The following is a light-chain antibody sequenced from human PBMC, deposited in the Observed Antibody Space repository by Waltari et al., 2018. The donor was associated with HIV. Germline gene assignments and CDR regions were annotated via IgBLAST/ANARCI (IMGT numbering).Light chain of an antibody. CDR2: GTS. CDR1: QNIDNF. J-gene: IGKJ3*01. Sequence: DIQMTQSPSSLSASVGDRVTITCRASQNIDNFLTWYQQKPGKAPTLLISGTSAFQSGVPSRFTASGSGTDFTHTINSLQPEDFATYFCLQGYSTPLTFGPGTKVDIK. CDR3: LQGYSTPLT. V-gene: IGKV1-39*01.